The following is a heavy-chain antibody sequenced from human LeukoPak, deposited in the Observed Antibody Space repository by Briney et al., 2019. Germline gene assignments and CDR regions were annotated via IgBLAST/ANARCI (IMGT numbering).Heavy chain of an antibody. Sequence: SETLSLTCTVSGGSLSSYFWSWIRLSPGKGLEWIGYIYSSGSTNYNPSLGSRVTISVDTSKNQFSLKLSSVTAADTAVYYCARGYDFWSGYLDYWGQGTLVTVSS. D-gene: IGHD3-3*01. V-gene: IGHV4-4*08. CDR2: IYSSGST. J-gene: IGHJ4*02. CDR1: GGSLSSYF. CDR3: ARGYDFWSGYLDY.